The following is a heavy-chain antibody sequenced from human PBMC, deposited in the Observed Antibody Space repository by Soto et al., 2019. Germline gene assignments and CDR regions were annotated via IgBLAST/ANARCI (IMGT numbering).Heavy chain of an antibody. Sequence: SETLSLTCTVSGGSISSGGYYWSWIRQHPGKGLEWIGYIYYSGSTYYNPSLKSRVTISVDTSKNQFSLKLSSVTAADTAVYYCARGLGSGSYYITLYNWFDPWGQGTLVTVSS. CDR3: ARGLGSGSYYITLYNWFDP. CDR2: IYYSGST. D-gene: IGHD3-10*01. J-gene: IGHJ5*02. CDR1: GGSISSGGYY. V-gene: IGHV4-31*03.